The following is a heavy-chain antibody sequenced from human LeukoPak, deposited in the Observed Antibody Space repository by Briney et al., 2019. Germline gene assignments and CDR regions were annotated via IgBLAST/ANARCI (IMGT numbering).Heavy chain of an antibody. CDR2: IYTSGST. Sequence: PSETLSLTCTVSGGSISTYYWSWIRQPAGKGLEWIGRIYTSGSTNYNPSLKSRVTMSVDTSKNQFSLRTSSVTAADTAVYYCARILEYCSTTSCPRAFDIWGQGTMVTVSS. D-gene: IGHD2-2*01. V-gene: IGHV4-4*07. CDR1: GGSISTYY. J-gene: IGHJ3*02. CDR3: ARILEYCSTTSCPRAFDI.